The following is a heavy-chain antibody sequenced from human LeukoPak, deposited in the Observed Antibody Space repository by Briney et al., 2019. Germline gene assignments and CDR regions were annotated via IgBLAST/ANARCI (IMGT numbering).Heavy chain of an antibody. Sequence: GGSLRLSCAASGFTFSSYGMHWVRQAPGKGLEWVAVISYDGSNKYYADSVKGRFTISRDNSKNTLYLQMNSLRAEDTAVYYCARDGLQFYYYYYMDVWGKGTTVTVSS. CDR2: ISYDGSNK. CDR3: ARDGLQFYYYYYMDV. D-gene: IGHD3-16*01. J-gene: IGHJ6*03. V-gene: IGHV3-30*03. CDR1: GFTFSSYG.